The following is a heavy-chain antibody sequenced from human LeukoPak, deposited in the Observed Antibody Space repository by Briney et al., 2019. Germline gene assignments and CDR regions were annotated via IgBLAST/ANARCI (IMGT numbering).Heavy chain of an antibody. D-gene: IGHD5-24*01. CDR1: GGTFSSYA. CDR3: AREQFDYSMDV. CDR2: LIPIFGTA. J-gene: IGHJ6*02. V-gene: IGHV1-69*13. Sequence: ASVKVSSKASGGTFSSYAISWVRQAPGQGLEWMGGLIPIFGTANYAQKFQGRVTITADESTSTAYMELSSLRSEDTAVYYCAREQFDYSMDVWGQGTTVTVSS.